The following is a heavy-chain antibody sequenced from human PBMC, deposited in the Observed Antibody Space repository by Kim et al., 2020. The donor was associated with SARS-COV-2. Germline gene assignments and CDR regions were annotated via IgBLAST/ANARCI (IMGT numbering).Heavy chain of an antibody. D-gene: IGHD3-10*01. CDR2: ISGGGGGT. CDR3: VKGGLYGSDRSLRSWYFVY. V-gene: IGHV3-23*01. CDR1: GFIFNSNT. Sequence: GGSLRLSCAASGFIFNSNTISWVRQAPGKGLQWVSVISGGGGGTYYADSVKGRFTISRDYSKNTVYLQMNSLRVEDTSVYYCVKGGLYGSDRSLRSWYFVYWGQGTLVTVSP. J-gene: IGHJ4*02.